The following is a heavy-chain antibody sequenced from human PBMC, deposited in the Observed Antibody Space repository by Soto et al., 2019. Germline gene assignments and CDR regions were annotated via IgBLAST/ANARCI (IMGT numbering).Heavy chain of an antibody. J-gene: IGHJ3*02. Sequence: LVKVYCKTSGYSFSSYDINWVRQANRQGREWMGWMNPNSGNTGYAQKFQGRVTMTRNTSISTAYMELSSLRSEDTAVYYCERNSGYDANEAFDIWGQGTMVTVSS. CDR1: GYSFSSYD. D-gene: IGHD5-12*01. CDR2: MNPNSGNT. CDR3: ERNSGYDANEAFDI. V-gene: IGHV1-8*01.